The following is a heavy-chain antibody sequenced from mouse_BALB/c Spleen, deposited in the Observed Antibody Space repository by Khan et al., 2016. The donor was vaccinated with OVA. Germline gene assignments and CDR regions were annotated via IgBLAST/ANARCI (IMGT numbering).Heavy chain of an antibody. Sequence: QVQLQQSGAELAKPGASVKMSCKASGYSFTTYWMHWVKQRPGQGLEWIGYINPSSGDTDYNDKFKDRATLSGDKSSSTAYMQLNSLTSEDSAVYYCARDRIDDWGQGTTLTVAS. CDR3: ARDRIDD. J-gene: IGHJ2*01. CDR1: GYSFTTYW. CDR2: INPSSGDT. V-gene: IGHV1-7*01.